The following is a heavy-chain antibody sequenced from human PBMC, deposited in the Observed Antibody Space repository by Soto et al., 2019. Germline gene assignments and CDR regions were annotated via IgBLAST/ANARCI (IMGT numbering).Heavy chain of an antibody. CDR1: GGSISSGGYY. V-gene: IGHV4-31*03. CDR3: AGQNSSGPRVDY. CDR2: IYYSGST. D-gene: IGHD6-19*01. Sequence: SETLSLTCTVSGGSISSGGYYWSWIRQHPGRGLEWIGYIYYSGSTYYNPSLKSRVTISVDTSKNQFSLKLSSVTAADTAVYYCAGQNSSGPRVDYWGQGTLVTVSS. J-gene: IGHJ4*02.